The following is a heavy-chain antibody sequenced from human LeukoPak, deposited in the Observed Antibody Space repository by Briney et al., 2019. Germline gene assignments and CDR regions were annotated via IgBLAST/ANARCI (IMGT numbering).Heavy chain of an antibody. CDR2: INPNSGGT. CDR1: GYTFTGYY. Sequence: ASVKVSCKASGYTFTGYYMHWVRQAPGQGLEWMGWINPNSGGTNYAQKSQGRVTMTRDTSISTAYMELSRLRSDDTAVYYCARAPITILTPAYFDYWGQGTLVTVSS. J-gene: IGHJ4*02. CDR3: ARAPITILTPAYFDY. V-gene: IGHV1-2*02. D-gene: IGHD3-10*01.